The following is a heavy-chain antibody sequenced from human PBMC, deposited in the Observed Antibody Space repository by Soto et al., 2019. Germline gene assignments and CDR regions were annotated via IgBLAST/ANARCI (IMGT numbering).Heavy chain of an antibody. V-gene: IGHV2-5*02. CDR3: AHRVLRTVFGLVTTTAIYFDF. CDR2: IYWDDDK. D-gene: IGHD3-3*01. Sequence: QITLNESGPPLVKPTQTLTLTCTFSGFSLTTSGVGVGWIRQSPGKAPEWLALIYWDDDKRYSPSLKSRLTITKDNSKNQVVLTKANLDPADTATYYCAHRVLRTVFGLVTTTAIYFDFWGQGTPVAVSS. J-gene: IGHJ4*02. CDR1: GFSLTTSGVG.